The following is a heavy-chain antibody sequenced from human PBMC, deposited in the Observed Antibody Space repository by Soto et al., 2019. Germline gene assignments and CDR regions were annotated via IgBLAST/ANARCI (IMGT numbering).Heavy chain of an antibody. CDR2: IYYSGST. Sequence: SETLSLTCTVSGGSISSYYWSWIRQPPGKGLEWIGYIYYSGSTNYNPSLKSRVTISADTSKNQFSLKLSSVTAADTAVYYCARLDRGRDGYNSAFDIWGQGTMVTVSS. V-gene: IGHV4-59*08. D-gene: IGHD5-12*01. CDR1: GGSISSYY. CDR3: ARLDRGRDGYNSAFDI. J-gene: IGHJ3*02.